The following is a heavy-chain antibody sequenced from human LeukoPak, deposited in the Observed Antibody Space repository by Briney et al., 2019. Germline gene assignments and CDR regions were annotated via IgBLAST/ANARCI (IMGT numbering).Heavy chain of an antibody. CDR2: FDPEDGET. CDR1: GYTLTELS. D-gene: IGHD2-2*01. J-gene: IGHJ4*02. V-gene: IGHV1-24*01. Sequence: ASVKVSCKVSGYTLTELSMHWVRQAPGKGLEWMGGFDPEDGETIYARKFQGRVTMTEDTSTDTAYMELSSLRSEDTAVYYCATLYCSSTSCYSNFDYWGQGTLVTVSS. CDR3: ATLYCSSTSCYSNFDY.